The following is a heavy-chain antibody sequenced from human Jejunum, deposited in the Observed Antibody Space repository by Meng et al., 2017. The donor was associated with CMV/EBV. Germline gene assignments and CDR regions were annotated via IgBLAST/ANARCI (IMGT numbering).Heavy chain of an antibody. CDR1: GDSTSGSTYY. CDR2: IYYSGST. J-gene: IGHJ4*02. Sequence: HLQLQESGPGLVKPSETLSLPCIVSGDSTSGSTYYWGWIRQPPGKGLEWIGNIYYSGSTYYTPSLKSRVSISVDTSTNQFSLRLSSMTAADTAVYYCARMTYSSSPVDWGQGTLVTVSS. V-gene: IGHV4-39*07. CDR3: ARMTYSSSPVD. D-gene: IGHD6-6*01.